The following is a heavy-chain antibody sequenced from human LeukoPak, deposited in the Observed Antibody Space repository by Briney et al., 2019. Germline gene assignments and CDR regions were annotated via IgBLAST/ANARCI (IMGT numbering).Heavy chain of an antibody. V-gene: IGHV4-34*01. CDR1: GGSFSGYY. Sequence: PSETLSLTCAVYGGSFSGYYWSWIRQPPGKGLEWIGEINHSGSTNYNPSLKSRVTISVDTSKNQFSLKLSSVTAADTAVYYCARQKLAAGRFAGGYNWFDPWGQGTLVTVSS. CDR2: INHSGST. D-gene: IGHD3-10*01. J-gene: IGHJ5*02. CDR3: ARQKLAAGRFAGGYNWFDP.